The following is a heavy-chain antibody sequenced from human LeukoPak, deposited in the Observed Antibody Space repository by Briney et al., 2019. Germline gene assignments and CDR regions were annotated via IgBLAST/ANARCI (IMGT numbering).Heavy chain of an antibody. J-gene: IGHJ4*02. CDR3: ARRDSSSRVDY. D-gene: IGHD6-6*01. V-gene: IGHV4-59*08. Sequence: PSETLSLTCTVSGGSISSYYWSWIRQPPGKGLEWIGCIYYSGSTNYNPSLKSRVTISVDTSKNQFSLKLSSVTAADTAVYYCARRDSSSRVDYWGQGTLVTVSS. CDR2: IYYSGST. CDR1: GGSISSYY.